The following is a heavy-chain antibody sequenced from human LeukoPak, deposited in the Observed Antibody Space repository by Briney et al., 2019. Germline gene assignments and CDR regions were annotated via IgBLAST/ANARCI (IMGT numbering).Heavy chain of an antibody. CDR3: ARGGGWVTTPHTPYYFDY. V-gene: IGHV1-69*13. J-gene: IGHJ4*02. CDR2: IIPIFGTA. D-gene: IGHD3-22*01. Sequence: VASVKVSCKASGGTFSSYAISWVRQAPGQGLEWMGGIIPIFGTANYAQKFQGRVTITADESTSTAYMELSSLRSEDTAVYYCARGGGWVTTPHTPYYFDYWGLGTLVTVSS. CDR1: GGTFSSYA.